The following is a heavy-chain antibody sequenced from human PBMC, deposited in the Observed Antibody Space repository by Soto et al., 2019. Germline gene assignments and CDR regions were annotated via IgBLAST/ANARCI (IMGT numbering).Heavy chain of an antibody. V-gene: IGHV3-23*01. CDR1: GFTFSSYA. CDR3: AKGVSQYTPLALFDY. J-gene: IGHJ4*02. D-gene: IGHD5-18*01. Sequence: WWSLGLSCAASGFTFSSYAMSWVRQAPGKGLEWVSTISGSDGRTYSTDSVKGRFTISRDNSRNTAYLQMNSLRVEDTAVYYCAKGVSQYTPLALFDYWGRGTLVTVSS. CDR2: ISGSDGRT.